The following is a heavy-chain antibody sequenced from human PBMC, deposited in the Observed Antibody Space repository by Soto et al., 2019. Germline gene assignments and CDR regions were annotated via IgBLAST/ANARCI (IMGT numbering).Heavy chain of an antibody. CDR2: IYYSGST. V-gene: IGHV4-31*03. D-gene: IGHD3-16*01. J-gene: IGHJ4*02. CDR1: GGSISSGGYY. Sequence: SETLSLSCTVSGGSISSGGYYWSWIRQHPGKGLEWIGYIYYSGSTYYNPSLKSRVTISVDTSKNQFSLKLSSVTAADTAVYYCARVYALYYFDYWGQGTLVTVSS. CDR3: ARVYALYYFDY.